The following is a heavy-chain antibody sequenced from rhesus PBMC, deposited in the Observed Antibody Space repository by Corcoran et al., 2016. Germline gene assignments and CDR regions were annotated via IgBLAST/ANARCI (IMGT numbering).Heavy chain of an antibody. CDR3: ARDQRMTY. CDR2: VYGSGSGS. CDR1: GASVSSGY. D-gene: IGHD3-9*01. V-gene: IGHV4-169*02. J-gene: IGHJ4*01. Sequence: QLQLQESGPGLVKPSETLSVTCAVSGASVSSGYSRWLRQATGKGLEWSGNVYGSGSGSNYNPSLKSRVTLSVDTSKNQLSLKLRSVTAADAAVYYCARDQRMTYWGQGVLVTVSS.